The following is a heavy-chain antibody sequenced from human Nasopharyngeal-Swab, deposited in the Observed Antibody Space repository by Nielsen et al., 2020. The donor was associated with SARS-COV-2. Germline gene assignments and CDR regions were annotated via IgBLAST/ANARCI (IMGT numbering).Heavy chain of an antibody. CDR2: IYPGDSDT. V-gene: IGHV5-51*01. D-gene: IGHD3-3*01. CDR3: ARLEYDFWSGSDNWFDP. CDR1: GDSFTSYW. J-gene: IGHJ5*02. Sequence: KVSCNGSGDSFTSYWIGWVRQMPGKGLEGMGIIYPGDSDTRYSPSFQGQVTISADKSISTAYLQWSSLKASDTAMYYCARLEYDFWSGSDNWFDPWGQGTLVTVSS.